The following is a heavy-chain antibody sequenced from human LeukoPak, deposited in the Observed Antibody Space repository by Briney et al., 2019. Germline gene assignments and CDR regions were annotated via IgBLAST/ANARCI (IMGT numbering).Heavy chain of an antibody. CDR2: IHYSGST. Sequence: SETLSLTCTVSGGSISSSNYCWGWIRQPPGKGLEWIGSIHYSGSTYYTSSRKSRVTISVDTSNNQFSLKLSSVTAADTAVYYCAREPLRSFVDYWGQGTLVTVSS. CDR3: AREPLRSFVDY. D-gene: IGHD3-9*01. J-gene: IGHJ4*02. V-gene: IGHV4-39*02. CDR1: GGSISSSNYC.